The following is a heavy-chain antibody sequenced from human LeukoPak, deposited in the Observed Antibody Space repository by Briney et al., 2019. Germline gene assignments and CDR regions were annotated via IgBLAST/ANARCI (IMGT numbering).Heavy chain of an antibody. D-gene: IGHD5-18*01. Sequence: SETLSLTCTVSGGSISSSSYYWGWIRQPPGKGLEWIGSIYYSGSTYYIPSLKSRVTISVDTSKNQFSLKLSSVTAADTAVYYCARRKRGYSYGYYYYYGMDVWGQGTTVTVSS. CDR3: ARRKRGYSYGYYYYYGMDV. J-gene: IGHJ6*02. V-gene: IGHV4-39*01. CDR1: GGSISSSSYY. CDR2: IYYSGST.